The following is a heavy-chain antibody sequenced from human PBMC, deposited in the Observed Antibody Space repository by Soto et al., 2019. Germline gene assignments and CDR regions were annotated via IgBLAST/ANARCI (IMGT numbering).Heavy chain of an antibody. J-gene: IGHJ6*02. Sequence: GESLKISCKTSGYSFNTFWISWVRQVPGKGLEWMGRVDPGDSNTNYSPSLQGHVTLSVDKSIGTAYLQWSSLKASDTGIYYCARQGGYYYYGMDVWGQGTAVTVSS. CDR1: GYSFNTFW. CDR2: VDPGDSNT. D-gene: IGHD2-15*01. CDR3: ARQGGYYYYGMDV. V-gene: IGHV5-10-1*01.